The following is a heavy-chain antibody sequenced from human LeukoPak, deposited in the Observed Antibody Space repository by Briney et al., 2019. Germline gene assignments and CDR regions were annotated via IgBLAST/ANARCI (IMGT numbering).Heavy chain of an antibody. D-gene: IGHD3-10*01. CDR2: IKSKTGGGTT. V-gene: IGHV3-15*01. J-gene: IGHJ4*02. CDR1: GFTFSNAW. CDR3: TTEGLLWFGESSPDFDY. Sequence: GGSLRLSCAASGFTFSNAWLSWVRQAPGKGLKLVGRIKSKTGGGTTDYAAPVKGRFTISRDDSKNTLYLQMNSLKTEDTAVYYCTTEGLLWFGESSPDFDYWGQGTLVTVSS.